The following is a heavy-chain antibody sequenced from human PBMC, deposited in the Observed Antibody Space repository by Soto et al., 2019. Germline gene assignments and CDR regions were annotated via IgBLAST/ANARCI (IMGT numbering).Heavy chain of an antibody. CDR3: ARARSEYDILSLDY. V-gene: IGHV1-46*01. Sequence: ASVKVSCKASGYTFTSYYMHWVRQAPGQGLEWMGIINPSGGTTSYAQNFQGRVTMTRDTSTSTVYMEVSRLRFEDTAVYYCARARSEYDILSLDYSGQGTLVTVSS. J-gene: IGHJ4*02. D-gene: IGHD3-9*01. CDR1: GYTFTSYY. CDR2: INPSGGTT.